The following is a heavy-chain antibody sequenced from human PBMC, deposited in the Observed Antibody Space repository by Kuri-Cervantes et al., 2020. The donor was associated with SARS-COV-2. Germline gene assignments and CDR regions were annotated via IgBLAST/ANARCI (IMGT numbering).Heavy chain of an antibody. CDR1: GFTFSIYG. V-gene: IGHV3-23*01. D-gene: IGHD1-26*01. CDR2: ISGSGSRT. CDR3: ASSLLWELLPFDY. Sequence: GGSLRLSCAASGFTFSIYGMNWVRQAPGRGLEWVSAISGSGSRTYYADSVKGRFTISRDNSKNTLYLQMNSLRAEDTAVYYCASSLLWELLPFDYWGQGTLVTVSS. J-gene: IGHJ4*02.